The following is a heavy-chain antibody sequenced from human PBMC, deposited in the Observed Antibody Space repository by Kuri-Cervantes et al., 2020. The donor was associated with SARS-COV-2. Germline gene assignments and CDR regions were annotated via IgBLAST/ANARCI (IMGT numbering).Heavy chain of an antibody. CDR3: VRFRYYDRRRNASDI. Sequence: ASVKVSCKASGYTFTGYYMHWVRQAPGQGLEWMGWINPNSGGTNYAQKFQGRVTMTRDTSITTAYMELSRLRSDDTAVYYCVRFRYYDRRRNASDIWGQGTMVTVSS. D-gene: IGHD3-22*01. J-gene: IGHJ3*02. CDR2: INPNSGGT. V-gene: IGHV1-2*02. CDR1: GYTFTGYY.